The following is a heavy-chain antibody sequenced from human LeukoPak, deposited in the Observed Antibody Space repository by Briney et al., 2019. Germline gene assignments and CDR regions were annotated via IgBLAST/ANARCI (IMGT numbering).Heavy chain of an antibody. Sequence: SVKVSCKASGGTFSSYAISWVRQAPGQGLEWMGGIIPIFGTANCAQKFQGRVTITADESTSTAYMELSSLRSEGTAVYYCARGGRFLEWLSDWFDPWGQGTLVTVSS. CDR2: IIPIFGTA. CDR1: GGTFSSYA. CDR3: ARGGRFLEWLSDWFDP. D-gene: IGHD3-3*01. V-gene: IGHV1-69*13. J-gene: IGHJ5*02.